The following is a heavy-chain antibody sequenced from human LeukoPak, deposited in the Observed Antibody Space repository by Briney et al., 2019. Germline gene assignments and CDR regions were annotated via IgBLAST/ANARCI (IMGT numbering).Heavy chain of an antibody. V-gene: IGHV1-69*01. CDR2: IIPIFGTA. Sequence: GSSVKVSCKASGGTFSSYAISWVRQAPGLGLEWMGGIIPIFGTANYAQKFQGRVTITADESTSTAYMELSSLRSEDTAVYYCATRGIVVVTDAFDIWGQGTMVTVSS. CDR3: ATRGIVVVTDAFDI. J-gene: IGHJ3*02. D-gene: IGHD3-22*01. CDR1: GGTFSSYA.